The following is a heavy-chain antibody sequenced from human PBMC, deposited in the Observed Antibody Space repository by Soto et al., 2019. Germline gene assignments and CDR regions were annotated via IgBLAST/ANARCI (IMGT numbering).Heavy chain of an antibody. CDR2: IYPHDSKT. CDR3: ARPDSSTTCYGGTCHYLLDV. J-gene: IGHJ6*02. V-gene: IGHV5-51*01. D-gene: IGHD2-2*01. Sequence: GESLKISCKSSGYSFSIYCVAWVLQMPWKGLEWMGSIYPHDSKTRYNPSFQGQVTFSADRSTDTAYLQWTRLKASDTAVYYCARPDSSTTCYGGTCHYLLDVWGQGTTVTVSS. CDR1: GYSFSIYC.